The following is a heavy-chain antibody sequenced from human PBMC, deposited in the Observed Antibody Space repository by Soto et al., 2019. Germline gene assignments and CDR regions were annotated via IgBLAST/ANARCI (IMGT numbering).Heavy chain of an antibody. D-gene: IGHD3-10*01. CDR2: INPNSGNI. J-gene: IGHJ4*02. V-gene: IGHV1-8*01. CDR3: ARGRASGSYYLLDY. Sequence: ASVKVSCKASGDTFTTYDINWVRQATGHGLEWMGWINPNSGNIGYAQRFQGRVTMTRDTAIRTAYMEVSSLRSDDTAVYYCARGRASGSYYLLDYWGQGTLVTVSS. CDR1: GDTFTTYD.